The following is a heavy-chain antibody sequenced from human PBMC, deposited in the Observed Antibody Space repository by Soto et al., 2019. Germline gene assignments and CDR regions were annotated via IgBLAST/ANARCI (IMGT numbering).Heavy chain of an antibody. Sequence: PSETLSLTCTVSGDSINRYWSWIRQPPGKGLERIGYIFYSGATNYNPSLKRRVTRSIDTSKKRFSLKLSSVPAAATAVFCCARSISGNPWFGPWGQETRVTVAS. J-gene: IGHJ5*02. V-gene: IGHV4-59*01. D-gene: IGHD2-21*01. CDR3: ARSISGNPWFGP. CDR2: IFYSGAT. CDR1: GDSINRY.